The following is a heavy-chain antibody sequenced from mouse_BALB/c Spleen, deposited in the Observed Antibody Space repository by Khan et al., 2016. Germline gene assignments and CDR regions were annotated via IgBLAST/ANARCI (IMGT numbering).Heavy chain of an antibody. CDR1: GYTFTNYG. J-gene: IGHJ3*01. CDR2: KNTYTGEP. CDR3: ARPDYGSSRGFAY. D-gene: IGHD1-1*01. Sequence: QIQLVQSGPELKKPGETVRISCKASGYTFTNYGMNWVKQAPGKGLKWMGWKNTYTGEPTYADDFKGRFAFSLETSASTAYLQINNLKNEDTATYFCARPDYGSSRGFAYWGQGTLVTVSA. V-gene: IGHV9-3-1*01.